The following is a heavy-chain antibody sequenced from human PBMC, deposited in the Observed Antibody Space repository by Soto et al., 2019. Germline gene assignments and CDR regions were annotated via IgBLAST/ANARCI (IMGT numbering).Heavy chain of an antibody. J-gene: IGHJ4*01. V-gene: IGHV3-7*01. Sequence: EVQLEESGGGLVQPGGSLRLSCAASGFTFGVYWMSWVRQAPGKGLEWLGTIKWDASEKKYVDSVKGRFTISRDNAKNSLYLQMDSLRAEDTAVYYCASDSGYGSGTSVTHDLDYWGHGTLVIVSS. D-gene: IGHD3-10*01. CDR1: GFTFGVYW. CDR3: ASDSGYGSGTSVTHDLDY. CDR2: IKWDASEK.